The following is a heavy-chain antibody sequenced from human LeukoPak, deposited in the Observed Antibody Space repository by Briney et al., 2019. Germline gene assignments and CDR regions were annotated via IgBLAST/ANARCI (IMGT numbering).Heavy chain of an antibody. J-gene: IGHJ5*02. CDR2: IYHSGST. V-gene: IGHV4-30-2*01. CDR1: GGSISSGGYY. D-gene: IGHD6-13*01. Sequence: PSETLSLTCTVSGGSISSGGYYWSWIRQPPGKGLEWIGYIYHSGSTYYNPSLKSRVTISVDRSKNQFSLKLSSVTAADTAVYYCARGSIAAAGGPIRPWGQGTLVTVSS. CDR3: ARGSIAAAGGPIRP.